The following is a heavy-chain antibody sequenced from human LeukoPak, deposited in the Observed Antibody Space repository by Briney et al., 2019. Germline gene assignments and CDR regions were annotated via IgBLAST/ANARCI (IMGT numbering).Heavy chain of an antibody. CDR1: GYTFTSYD. V-gene: IGHV1-8*01. D-gene: IGHD4-17*01. CDR2: MNPNSGNT. CDR3: ARGPPSVYYGDYYYYGIDV. J-gene: IGHJ6*02. Sequence: GASVKVSCKASGYTFTSYDINWVRQATGQGLEWMGWMNPNSGNTGYAQKFQGRVTMTRNTSISTAYMELSSLRSEDTAVYYCARGPPSVYYGDYYYYGIDVWGQGTTVTVSS.